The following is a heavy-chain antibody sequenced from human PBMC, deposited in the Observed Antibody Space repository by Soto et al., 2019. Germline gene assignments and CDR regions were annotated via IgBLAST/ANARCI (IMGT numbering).Heavy chain of an antibody. Sequence: QVQLVESGGGVVQPGRSLRLSCAASGFTFSSYAMHWVRQAPGKGLEWVAVISYDGSNKYYADSVKGRFTISRDNSKNTLYLQMNSLRAEDTAVHYCARDRTVTTPYYYYGMDVWGQGTTVTVSS. D-gene: IGHD4-17*01. CDR3: ARDRTVTTPYYYYGMDV. CDR2: ISYDGSNK. V-gene: IGHV3-30-3*01. CDR1: GFTFSSYA. J-gene: IGHJ6*02.